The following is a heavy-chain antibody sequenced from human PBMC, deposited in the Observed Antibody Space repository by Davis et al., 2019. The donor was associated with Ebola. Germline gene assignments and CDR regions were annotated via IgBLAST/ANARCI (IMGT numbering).Heavy chain of an antibody. J-gene: IGHJ4*02. CDR1: GFTVSSNY. Sequence: GESLKISCAASGFTVSSNYMSWVRQAPGKGLEWVSVIYSGGNTYYADSVKGRFTISRDNSKNTLYLQMNSLRAEDTAVYYCANPRGNSGYPYWGQGTLVTVSS. CDR2: IYSGGNT. V-gene: IGHV3-53*01. D-gene: IGHD5-12*01. CDR3: ANPRGNSGYPY.